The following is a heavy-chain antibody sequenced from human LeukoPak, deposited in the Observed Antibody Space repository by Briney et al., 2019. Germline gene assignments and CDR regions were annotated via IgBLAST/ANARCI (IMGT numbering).Heavy chain of an antibody. CDR2: IIPIFGTA. Sequence: GASVKVSCKASGGTFSSYAISWVRQAPGQGLEWVGGIIPIFGTANYAQKFQGRVTITADESTSTAYMELSSLRSEDTAVYYCASTLFYGDYSFYYYYGMDVWGQGTTVTVSS. CDR3: ASTLFYGDYSFYYYYGMDV. CDR1: GGTFSSYA. J-gene: IGHJ6*02. V-gene: IGHV1-69*13. D-gene: IGHD4-17*01.